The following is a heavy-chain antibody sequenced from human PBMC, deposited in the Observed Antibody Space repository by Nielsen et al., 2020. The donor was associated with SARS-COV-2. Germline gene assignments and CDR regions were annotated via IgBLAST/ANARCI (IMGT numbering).Heavy chain of an antibody. Sequence: WIRQPPGKGLEWIGYIYYSGSTYYNPSLKSRVTISVDTSKNQFSLKLSSVTAADTAVYYCARYSGSYQFDYWGQGTLVTVSS. D-gene: IGHD1-26*01. CDR2: IYYSGST. J-gene: IGHJ4*02. V-gene: IGHV4-30-4*01. CDR3: ARYSGSYQFDY.